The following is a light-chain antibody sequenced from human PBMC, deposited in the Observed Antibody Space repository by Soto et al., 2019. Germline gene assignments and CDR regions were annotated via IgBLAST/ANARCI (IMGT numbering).Light chain of an antibody. CDR2: EVS. Sequence: QSVLTQPASVSGSPGQSITISCTGTSSDVGGYNSVSWYQHHPGKAPKLMIYEVSNRPSGVSDRFSGSKSGNTACLTISGLQAEDEADYYCSSYTTNTGLEYVFGTGTKLTVL. V-gene: IGLV2-14*01. CDR3: SSYTTNTGLEYV. J-gene: IGLJ1*01. CDR1: SSDVGGYNS.